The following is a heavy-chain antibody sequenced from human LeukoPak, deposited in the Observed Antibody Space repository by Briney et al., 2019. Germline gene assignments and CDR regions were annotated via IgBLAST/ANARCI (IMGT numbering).Heavy chain of an antibody. Sequence: SETLSLTCTVSGGSISNDYWSWIRQPPGKGLEWIGYINYSGSTYYNPSLKSRVTISVDRSKNQFSLKLSSVTAADTAVYYCARIIGLSQVEVWFDPWGQGSLVTVSS. CDR1: GGSISNDY. V-gene: IGHV4-59*12. D-gene: IGHD3-10*01. CDR2: INYSGST. CDR3: ARIIGLSQVEVWFDP. J-gene: IGHJ5*02.